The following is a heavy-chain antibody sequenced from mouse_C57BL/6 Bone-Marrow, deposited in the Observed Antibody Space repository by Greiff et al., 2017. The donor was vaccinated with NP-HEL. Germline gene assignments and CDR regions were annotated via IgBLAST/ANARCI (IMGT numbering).Heavy chain of an antibody. CDR1: GYTFTSYG. CDR3: ARSRYYYGSSYWYFDV. CDR2: LYPRSGNT. J-gene: IGHJ1*03. Sequence: QVQLQQSGAELARPGASVKLSCKASGYTFTSYGISWVKQRTGQGLEWIGELYPRSGNTYYNEKFQGKATLTADKSSSTAYMELRSLTSEYSAVYFCARSRYYYGSSYWYFDVWGTGTTVTVSS. V-gene: IGHV1-81*01. D-gene: IGHD1-1*01.